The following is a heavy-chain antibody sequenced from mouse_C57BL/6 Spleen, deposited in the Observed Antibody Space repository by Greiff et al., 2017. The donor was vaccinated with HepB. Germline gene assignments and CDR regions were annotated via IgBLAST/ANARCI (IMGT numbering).Heavy chain of an antibody. J-gene: IGHJ3*01. CDR3: ATGKYDYDWAWFAY. CDR2: IDPSDSAT. D-gene: IGHD2-4*01. Sequence: QVQLQQPGAELVRPGSSVKLSCKASGYTFTSYWMHWVKQRPIQGLEWIGNIDPSDSATHYNQKFKDKATLTVDKSSSTAYMQLSSLTSEDSAVYYWATGKYDYDWAWFAYWGQGTLVTVSA. CDR1: GYTFTSYW. V-gene: IGHV1-52*01.